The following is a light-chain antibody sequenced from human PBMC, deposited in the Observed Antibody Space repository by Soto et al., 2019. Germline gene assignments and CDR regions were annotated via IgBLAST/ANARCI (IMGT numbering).Light chain of an antibody. CDR1: HSVTSS. Sequence: EVVMTPSPATLSVSPGHRATLSCRASHSVTSSLAGYQHNLGQAPRLLIYGASTRATSIPARFSGSGSGTEFTLTISSLHSEDFADYYCQQRSNWFLTFGGGTKVDIK. J-gene: IGKJ4*01. V-gene: IGKV3-15*01. CDR3: QQRSNWFLT. CDR2: GAS.